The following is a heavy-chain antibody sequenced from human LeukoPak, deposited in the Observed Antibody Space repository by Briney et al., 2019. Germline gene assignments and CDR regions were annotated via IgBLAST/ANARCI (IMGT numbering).Heavy chain of an antibody. Sequence: ASVKVSCKASGGTFSSYAISWVRQAPGQGLEWMGGIIPIFGTANYAQKFQGRVTITTDESTSTAYMELSSLRSEDTAVYYCARGDLGCSGTSCYRGRFDYWGQGTLVTVSS. CDR2: IIPIFGTA. CDR1: GGTFSSYA. J-gene: IGHJ4*02. V-gene: IGHV1-69*05. D-gene: IGHD2-2*02. CDR3: ARGDLGCSGTSCYRGRFDY.